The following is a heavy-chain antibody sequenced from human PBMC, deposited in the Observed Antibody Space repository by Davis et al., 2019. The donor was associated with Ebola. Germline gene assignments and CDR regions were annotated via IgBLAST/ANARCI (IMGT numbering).Heavy chain of an antibody. Sequence: GESLKISCAASGFTFSGYAMHWVRQAPGKGLEWVAVISYDGSNKYYADSVKGRFTISRDNSKNTLYLQMNSLRAEDTAVYYCAKGGGLWFRELFTWWGQGTLVTVSS. D-gene: IGHD3-10*01. CDR1: GFTFSGYA. J-gene: IGHJ4*02. CDR2: ISYDGSNK. CDR3: AKGGGLWFRELFTW. V-gene: IGHV3-30-3*01.